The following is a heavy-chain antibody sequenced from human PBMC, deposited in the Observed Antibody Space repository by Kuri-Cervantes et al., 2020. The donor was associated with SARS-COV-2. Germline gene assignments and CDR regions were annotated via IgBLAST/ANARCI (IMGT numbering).Heavy chain of an antibody. CDR3: ARDEYSGDIVAPDY. Sequence: LSLTCAASGFTFSSYAISWVRQAPGKGLEWVANIKQDGSEKYYVDSVKGRFTISRDNAKNSLYLQMNSLRAEDTAVYYCARDEYSGDIVAPDYWGQGTLVTVSS. CDR2: IKQDGSEK. CDR1: GFTFSSYA. V-gene: IGHV3-7*05. D-gene: IGHD2-15*01. J-gene: IGHJ4*02.